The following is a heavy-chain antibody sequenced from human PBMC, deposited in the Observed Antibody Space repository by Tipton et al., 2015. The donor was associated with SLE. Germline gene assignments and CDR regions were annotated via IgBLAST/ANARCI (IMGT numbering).Heavy chain of an antibody. D-gene: IGHD2-15*01. CDR3: ARRIGYCSGGSCYSFWYFDL. V-gene: IGHV3-11*01. CDR2: ISSRDSTI. J-gene: IGHJ2*01. CDR1: GFTFSDDY. Sequence: SLRLSCAASGFTFSDDYMSWIRQAPGKGLEWVSYISSRDSTIYYADSVKGRFTISRDNAKNSLYLQMNSLRAEDTAVYYCARRIGYCSGGSCYSFWYFDLWGRGTLVTVSS.